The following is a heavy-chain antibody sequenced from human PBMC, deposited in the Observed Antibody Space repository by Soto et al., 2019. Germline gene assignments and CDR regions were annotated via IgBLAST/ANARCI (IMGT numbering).Heavy chain of an antibody. CDR2: TYYRSNWRH. Sequence: PSQTLSLTCAISGDSVSSNTAAWNWIRSSPSRGLEWLGRTYYRSNWRHDYAVSVKSRITVNPDTSKNHFSLKLNSVTPDDTAVYYCARGVAGSGFDLWGQGTLVTVPS. CDR1: GDSVSSNTAA. CDR3: ARGVAGSGFDL. J-gene: IGHJ4*02. D-gene: IGHD6-19*01. V-gene: IGHV6-1*01.